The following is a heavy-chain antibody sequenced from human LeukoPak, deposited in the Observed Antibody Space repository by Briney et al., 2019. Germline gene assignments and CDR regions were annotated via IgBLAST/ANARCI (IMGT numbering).Heavy chain of an antibody. CDR1: GASISTYY. Sequence: SESLSLTCTVSGASISTYYWSWIRQPPGKGLEWIGYLYYSGSTTYSPSLKSRVTMSVDTSKSQFSLKLNSVTAADTAIYYCARVRGTFETDWGQGTLVTVSS. CDR3: ARVRGTFETD. V-gene: IGHV4-59*01. J-gene: IGHJ1*01. CDR2: LYYSGST. D-gene: IGHD2/OR15-2a*01.